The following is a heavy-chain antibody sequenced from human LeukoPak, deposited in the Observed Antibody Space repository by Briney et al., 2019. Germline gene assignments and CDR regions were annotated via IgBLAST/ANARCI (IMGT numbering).Heavy chain of an antibody. CDR3: ARLTGAVAVTGFDY. V-gene: IGHV5-51*01. J-gene: IGHJ4*02. CDR2: IYPGDSDT. CDR1: GYSFTNYW. Sequence: GESLKISCKGSGYSFTNYWIGWVRQMPGKGLELMWIIYPGDSDTRNSPSFQGQVTISADKSISTAYLQWSSLKASDTAMYYCARLTGAVAVTGFDYWGQGTLVTVSS. D-gene: IGHD6-19*01.